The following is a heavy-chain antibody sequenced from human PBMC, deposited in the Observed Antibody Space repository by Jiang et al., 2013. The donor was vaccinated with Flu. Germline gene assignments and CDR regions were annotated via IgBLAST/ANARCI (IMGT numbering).Heavy chain of an antibody. Sequence: LLKPSETLSLTCTVSGGSISSYYWSWIRQPAGKGLEWIGRIYTSGSTNYNPSLKSRVTMSVDTSKNQFSLKLSSVTAADTAVYYCARDWVLDRRRHSHDAFDIWGQGTMVTVSS. CDR3: ARDWVLDRRRHSHDAFDI. V-gene: IGHV4-4*07. J-gene: IGHJ3*02. CDR1: GGSISSYY. D-gene: IGHD1-14*01. CDR2: IYTSGST.